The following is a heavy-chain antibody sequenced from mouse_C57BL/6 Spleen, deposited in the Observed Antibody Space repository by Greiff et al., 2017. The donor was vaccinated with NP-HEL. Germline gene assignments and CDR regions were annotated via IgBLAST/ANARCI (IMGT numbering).Heavy chain of an antibody. Sequence: QVQLKQSGAELVKPGASVKLSCQASGYTFTSYWMHWVKQRPGQGLEWIGMIHPNSGSTNYNEKFKSKATLTVDKSSSTAYMQLSSLTSEDSAVYYCARLGGNWYFDVWGTGTTVTVSS. CDR3: ARLGGNWYFDV. CDR1: GYTFTSYW. J-gene: IGHJ1*03. CDR2: IHPNSGST. V-gene: IGHV1-64*01.